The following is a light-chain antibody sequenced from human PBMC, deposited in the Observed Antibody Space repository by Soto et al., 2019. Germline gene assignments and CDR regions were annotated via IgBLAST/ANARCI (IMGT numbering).Light chain of an antibody. CDR2: DAS. J-gene: IGKJ3*01. CDR3: QQRSNWPPFT. V-gene: IGKV3-11*01. CDR1: QSISEF. Sequence: FVLTQSPATLSLSPGERATLSCRASQSISEFLAWYQQKPGQAPRLLIYDASNRATGIPARFSGSGSGTDFTLTISSLEPEDFAVYYCQQRSNWPPFTFGPGAKVDIK.